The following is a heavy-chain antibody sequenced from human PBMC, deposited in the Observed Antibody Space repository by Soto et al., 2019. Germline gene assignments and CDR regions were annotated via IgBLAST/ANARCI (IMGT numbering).Heavy chain of an antibody. CDR2: IYYSGST. CDR3: ARIGLTSALL. D-gene: IGHD4-17*01. V-gene: IGHV4-30-4*01. J-gene: IGHJ4*02. Sequence: SETLSLTCTVSVGSINSGDYYWSWIRQPPGQGLEWIGYIYYSGSTYYNPPLRSRVTISIDTSKNLFFLNLTSVTAADTAVYFCARIGLTSALLWGQGTLVTV. CDR1: VGSINSGDYY.